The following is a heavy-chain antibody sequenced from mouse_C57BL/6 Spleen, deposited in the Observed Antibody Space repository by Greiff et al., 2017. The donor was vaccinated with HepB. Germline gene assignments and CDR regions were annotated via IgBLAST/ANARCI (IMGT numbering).Heavy chain of an antibody. V-gene: IGHV1-50*01. Sequence: QVQLKQPGAELVKPGASVKLSCKASGYTFTSYWMQWVKQRPGQGLEWIGEIDPSDSYTNYNQKFKGKATLTVDTSSSTAYMQLSSLTSEDSAVYYCASGRSTMVTNFDYWGQGTTLTVSS. CDR1: GYTFTSYW. CDR2: IDPSDSYT. J-gene: IGHJ2*01. D-gene: IGHD2-2*01. CDR3: ASGRSTMVTNFDY.